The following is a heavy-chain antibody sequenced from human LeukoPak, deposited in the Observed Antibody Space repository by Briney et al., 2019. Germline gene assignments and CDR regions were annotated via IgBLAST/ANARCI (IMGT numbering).Heavy chain of an antibody. Sequence: SETLSLTCTVSGGPISSYYWSWIRQPPGKGLEWIGYIYYSGSTNYNPSLKSRVTISVDTSKNQFSLKLSSVTAADTAVYYCARGGRWLQFYWGQGTLVTVSS. V-gene: IGHV4-59*01. D-gene: IGHD5-24*01. J-gene: IGHJ4*02. CDR3: ARGGRWLQFY. CDR1: GGPISSYY. CDR2: IYYSGST.